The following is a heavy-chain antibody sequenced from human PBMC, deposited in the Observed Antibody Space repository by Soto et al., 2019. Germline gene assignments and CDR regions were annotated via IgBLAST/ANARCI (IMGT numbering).Heavy chain of an antibody. J-gene: IGHJ5*02. CDR1: GGSIRVQSYY. V-gene: IGHV4-39*01. CDR2: SYYSGTS. CDR3: TRRYNWNDYYFDP. Sequence: TLATLSLTCTVSGGSIRVQSYYWTWIRQTPGKGLEWVGSSYYSGTSYFNPALKGRVTISVDTSTNQFSLRLTSVTAADTAVYYCTRRYNWNDYYFDPWGQGTLVTVSS. D-gene: IGHD1-20*01.